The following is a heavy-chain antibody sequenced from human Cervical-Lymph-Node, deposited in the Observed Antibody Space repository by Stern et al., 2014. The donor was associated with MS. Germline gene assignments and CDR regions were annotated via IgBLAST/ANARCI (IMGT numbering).Heavy chain of an antibody. J-gene: IGHJ4*02. CDR1: GDTFRNYA. D-gene: IGHD6-19*01. Sequence: QVQLVQSGAEVMQPGSSVKVSCKTSGDTFRNYAISWVRQAPGQGLDWMGGLVSIFGTATYAHTFRGRLTLTADKATNTVYMTLTSLRFEDTAKYFCARENSSAAHPFDNWGQGTLVTVSS. CDR2: LVSIFGTA. CDR3: ARENSSAAHPFDN. V-gene: IGHV1-69*06.